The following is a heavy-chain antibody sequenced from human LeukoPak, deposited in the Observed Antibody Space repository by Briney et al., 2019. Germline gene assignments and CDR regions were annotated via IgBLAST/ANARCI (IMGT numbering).Heavy chain of an antibody. CDR2: ISAYSGDT. Sequence: EASVKVSCKASGYTFTRYGISWVRQAPGQGLEWMGWISAYSGDTKYAQKFQGRVTMTTDTSTSTAYMELRSLRSDDTAVYYCARVYSGSDYWGQGILVTVSS. D-gene: IGHD5-12*01. V-gene: IGHV1-18*04. J-gene: IGHJ4*02. CDR3: ARVYSGSDY. CDR1: GYTFTRYG.